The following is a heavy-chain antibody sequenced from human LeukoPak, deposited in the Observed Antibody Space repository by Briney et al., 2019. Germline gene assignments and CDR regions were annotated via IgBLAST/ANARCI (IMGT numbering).Heavy chain of an antibody. V-gene: IGHV4-30-4*08. CDR3: AGSLDRFFGVVITFDY. D-gene: IGHD3-3*01. J-gene: IGHJ4*02. CDR2: IYYSGST. CDR1: GGSISSGDYY. Sequence: SETLSLTCTVSGGSISSGDYYWSWIRQPPGKGLEWIGYIYYSGSTYYNPSLKSRVTISVDTSKNQFSLKLSSVTAADTAVYYCAGSLDRFFGVVITFDYWGQGTLVTVSS.